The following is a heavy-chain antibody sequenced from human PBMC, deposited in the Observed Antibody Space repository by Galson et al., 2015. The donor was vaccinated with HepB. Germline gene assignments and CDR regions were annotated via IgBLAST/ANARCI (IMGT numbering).Heavy chain of an antibody. CDR3: ARGGRGRYQLPYNWFDP. Sequence: SVKVSCKASGYTFTSYGISWVRQAPGQGLEWMGWISAYNGNTNYAQKLQGRVTMTTDTSTSTAYMELRSLRSDDTAVYYCARGGRGRYQLPYNWFDPWGQGTLVTVSS. CDR1: GYTFTSYG. D-gene: IGHD2-2*01. CDR2: ISAYNGNT. J-gene: IGHJ5*02. V-gene: IGHV1-18*04.